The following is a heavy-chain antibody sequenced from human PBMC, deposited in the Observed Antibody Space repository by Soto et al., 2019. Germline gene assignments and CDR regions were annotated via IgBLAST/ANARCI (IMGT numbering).Heavy chain of an antibody. D-gene: IGHD2-21*01. Sequence: GASVKVSCKASGGTFSSYAISWVRQAPGQGLEWMGGIIPIFGTANYAQKFQGRVTITADKSTSTAYMELSSLRSEDTAVYYCATIMCGGDCYSSWSDPWGKGTQVTVSS. CDR2: IIPIFGTA. CDR1: GGTFSSYA. V-gene: IGHV1-69*06. CDR3: ATIMCGGDCYSSWSDP. J-gene: IGHJ5*02.